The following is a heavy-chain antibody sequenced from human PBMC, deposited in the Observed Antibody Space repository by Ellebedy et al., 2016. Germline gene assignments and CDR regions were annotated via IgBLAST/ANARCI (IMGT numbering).Heavy chain of an antibody. CDR1: GFTFSSYS. J-gene: IGHJ4*02. D-gene: IGHD2-2*01. V-gene: IGHV3-23*01. CDR2: ISGSGGST. CDR3: ARDFVDCSSTSCYGFDY. Sequence: GGSLRLSCAASGFTFSSYSMNWVRQAPGKGLEWVSAISGSGGSTYYADSVKGRFTISRDNSKNTLYLQMNSLRAEDTAVYYCARDFVDCSSTSCYGFDYWGQGTLVTVSS.